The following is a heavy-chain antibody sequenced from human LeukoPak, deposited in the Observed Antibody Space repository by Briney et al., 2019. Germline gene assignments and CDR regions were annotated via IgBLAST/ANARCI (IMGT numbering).Heavy chain of an antibody. CDR1: GFTGSSNY. J-gene: IGHJ3*02. D-gene: IGHD6-19*01. CDR2: IYSGGNT. Sequence: RGSLRLSCAASGFTGSSNYMSGVRRALARELEGVLGIYSGGNTYQAASVKGRFTISRDNSKNTLYLQMNSRRAEDTAVYYCARDRRGSGWISDAFDIWGQGTMVTVSS. CDR3: ARDRRGSGWISDAFDI. V-gene: IGHV3-66*01.